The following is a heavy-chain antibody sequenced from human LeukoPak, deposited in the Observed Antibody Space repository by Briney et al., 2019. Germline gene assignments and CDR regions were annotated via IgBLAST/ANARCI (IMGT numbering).Heavy chain of an antibody. CDR2: IIPIFGTA. D-gene: IGHD1-26*01. J-gene: IGHJ6*03. V-gene: IGHV1-69*05. CDR3: AKSWGSTRPYYNYMDV. Sequence: GASVKVSCKASGGTFSSYAISWVRQAPGQGLEWMGGIIPIFGTANYAQKLQGRVTMTTDTSTSTAYMELRSLRSDDTAVYYCAKSWGSTRPYYNYMDVWGKGTTVTVSS. CDR1: GGTFSSYA.